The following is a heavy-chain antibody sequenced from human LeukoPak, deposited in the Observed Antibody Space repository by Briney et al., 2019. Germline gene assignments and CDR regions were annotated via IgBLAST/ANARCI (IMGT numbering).Heavy chain of an antibody. D-gene: IGHD2/OR15-2a*01. CDR1: GGSISSGQYY. CDR2: IYSSGST. V-gene: IGHV4-30-4*01. CDR3: ARGGASMDFHY. J-gene: IGHJ4*02. Sequence: SETLSLTYTVSGGSISSGQYYWNWIRQPPGKGPEWIGYIYSSGSTYYNPSLKSRVTISGDTSKTQFSLNLTSVTAADTAVYYCARGGASMDFHYWGQGTLVTVSS.